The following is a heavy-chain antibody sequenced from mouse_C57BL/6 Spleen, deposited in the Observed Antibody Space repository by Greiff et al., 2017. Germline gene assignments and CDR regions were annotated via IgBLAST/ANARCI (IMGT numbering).Heavy chain of an antibody. D-gene: IGHD1-1*01. CDR1: GYSFTSYW. CDR2: IYPSDSET. V-gene: IGHV1-61*01. Sequence: QVQLQQPGAELVRPGSSVKLSCKASGYSFTSYWLDWVKQRPGQGLEWIGNIYPSDSETHYNQKFKDKVTLTVDKSSSTDYIQLSSLTSEDSAVYYCARSGSSYWYFDVWGTGTTVTVSS. J-gene: IGHJ1*03. CDR3: ARSGSSYWYFDV.